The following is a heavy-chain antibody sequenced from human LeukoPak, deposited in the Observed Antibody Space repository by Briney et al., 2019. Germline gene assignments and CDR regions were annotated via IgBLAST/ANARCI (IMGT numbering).Heavy chain of an antibody. Sequence: ASVRVSCKASGYSFTGFYMHWVRQAPGQGLEWMGWINPNNGGTEYAHNFQSRVTMTRDTSVSTAYMELSGLRFDDTAVYYCARDHHRQTPISFDPWGQGTLVTVSS. CDR3: ARDHHRQTPISFDP. CDR2: INPNNGGT. V-gene: IGHV1-2*02. CDR1: GYSFTGFY. J-gene: IGHJ5*02.